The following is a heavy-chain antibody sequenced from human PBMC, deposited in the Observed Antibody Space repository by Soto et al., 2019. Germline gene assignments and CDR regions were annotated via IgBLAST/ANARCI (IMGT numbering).Heavy chain of an antibody. V-gene: IGHV6-1*01. CDR1: GDSVSSSSAG. Sequence: PSQTLSLTCAITGDSVSSSSAGWSWVRQAPSRGLEWLGRTYYRSKWYYEYAVSVRGRITINPDTSKNQYSLQLNSVTPDDTAVYFCARGEQYSGRIFDYWGQGTLVTVSS. CDR2: TYYRSKWYY. J-gene: IGHJ4*01. D-gene: IGHD1-26*01. CDR3: ARGEQYSGRIFDY.